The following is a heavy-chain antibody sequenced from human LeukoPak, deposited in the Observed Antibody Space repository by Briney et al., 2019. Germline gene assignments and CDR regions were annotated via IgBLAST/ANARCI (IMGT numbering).Heavy chain of an antibody. CDR3: AGGSGFRTFFGY. CDR2: IYSGGGT. D-gene: IGHD3-10*01. CDR1: GFTVSSNY. V-gene: IGHV3-66*01. J-gene: IGHJ4*02. Sequence: GGSLRLSCAASGFTVSSNYMSWVRQAPRKGLEWVSVIYSGGGTYYADSVKGRFTISRDNSKNTLYLQMNSLRAEDTAVYYCAGGSGFRTFFGYWGQGTLVTVSS.